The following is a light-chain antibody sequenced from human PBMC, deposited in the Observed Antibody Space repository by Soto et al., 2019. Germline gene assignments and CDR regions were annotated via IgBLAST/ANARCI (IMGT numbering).Light chain of an antibody. Sequence: QLVLTQSPSASASLGASVKLTCTLSSGHSSYAIAWHQQQPEKGPRYLMKLNSDGSHSKGDGIPDRFSGSSSGAERYLTISGLQCEDEADYYCQTWGTGIQVFGGGTKLTVL. V-gene: IGLV4-69*01. CDR2: LNSDGSH. CDR1: SGHSSYA. J-gene: IGLJ2*01. CDR3: QTWGTGIQV.